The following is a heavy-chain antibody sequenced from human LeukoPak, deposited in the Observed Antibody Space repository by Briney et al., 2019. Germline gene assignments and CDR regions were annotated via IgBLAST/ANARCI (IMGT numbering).Heavy chain of an antibody. J-gene: IGHJ4*02. V-gene: IGHV4-34*01. CDR2: INHSGST. CDR3: ARPYCSSTSCYDWDDY. CDR1: SGSFSGYY. D-gene: IGHD2-2*01. Sequence: SETLSLTCAVYSGSFSGYYWSWIRQPPGKGLEWIGEINHSGSTNYNPSLKSRVTISVDTSKNQFSLKLSSVTAADTAVYYCARPYCSSTSCYDWDDYWGQGTLVTVSS.